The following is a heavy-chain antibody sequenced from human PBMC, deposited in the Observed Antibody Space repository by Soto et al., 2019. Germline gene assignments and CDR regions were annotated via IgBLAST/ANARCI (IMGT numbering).Heavy chain of an antibody. CDR2: ISYDGSNK. D-gene: IGHD1-26*01. CDR1: GFTFSSYG. J-gene: IGHJ6*02. CDR3: AKDRPSGSRPGYYGMDV. V-gene: IGHV3-30*18. Sequence: QVQLVESGGGVVQPGRSLRLSCAASGFTFSSYGMHWVRQAPGKGLEWVAVISYDGSNKYYADSVKGRFTISRDNSXNXXYLQMNGLRAEDTAVYYCAKDRPSGSRPGYYGMDVWGQGTTVTVSS.